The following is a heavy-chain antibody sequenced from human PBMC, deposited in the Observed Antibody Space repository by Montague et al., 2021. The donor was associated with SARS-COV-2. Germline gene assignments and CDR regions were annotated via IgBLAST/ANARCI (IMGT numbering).Heavy chain of an antibody. CDR1: GFTVSSNH. J-gene: IGHJ5*02. Sequence: SLRLSCAASGFTVSSNHMSWVRQAPGKGLEWVSVIYSGGTTYYADSVKGRFTISRDNSKNTLYLQVNSLRAEDTAVYYCARALSFSNWFDPWGQGSLVTVSS. V-gene: IGHV3-66*01. CDR2: IYSGGTT. CDR3: ARALSFSNWFDP. D-gene: IGHD2-2*01.